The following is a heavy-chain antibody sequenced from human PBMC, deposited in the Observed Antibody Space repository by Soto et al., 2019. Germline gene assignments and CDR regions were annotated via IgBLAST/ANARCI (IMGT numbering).Heavy chain of an antibody. J-gene: IGHJ4*02. V-gene: IGHV4-39*07. CDR1: GDSISSSTYF. Sequence: SETLSLTCTVSGDSISSSTYFWGWVRQPPGKGLEWIGSIYHSGSTYYNPSLKSRVTISVDRSKNQFSLNLTSATAADTAIYYCVRTTGHMTGFYYWGQGTLVTVSS. CDR3: VRTTGHMTGFYY. D-gene: IGHD3-9*01. CDR2: IYHSGST.